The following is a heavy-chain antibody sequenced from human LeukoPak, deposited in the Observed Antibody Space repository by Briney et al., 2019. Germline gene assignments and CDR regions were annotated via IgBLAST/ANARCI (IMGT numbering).Heavy chain of an antibody. D-gene: IGHD6-13*01. J-gene: IGHJ5*02. V-gene: IGHV4-59*08. CDR3: AGDIAAINIPGSRLYP. Sequence: SETLSLTCTVSGGSISNDFWSWIRLPPGKGLEWIGYISYSGITNYNPSLKSRVTISVDTSKNQFSLRLRSVTAADTAVYFCAGDIAAINIPGSRLYPWGQGTLVTVSS. CDR2: ISYSGIT. CDR1: GGSISNDF.